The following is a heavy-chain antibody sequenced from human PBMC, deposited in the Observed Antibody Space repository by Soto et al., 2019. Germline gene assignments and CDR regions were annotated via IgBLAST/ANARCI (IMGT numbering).Heavy chain of an antibody. V-gene: IGHV4-59*08. Sequence: QVHLQESGPGLVKPSETLSLTCTVSGGSISSYYWSWIRQPPGKGLEWIGYIYSSGSTDYNPSLKSRLTMSVDTSKNQFSLKLSSVTAADTALYYCARHSVEWYVDYWGRGTLVTVSS. CDR1: GGSISSYY. CDR3: ARHSVEWYVDY. J-gene: IGHJ4*02. D-gene: IGHD3-3*01. CDR2: IYSSGST.